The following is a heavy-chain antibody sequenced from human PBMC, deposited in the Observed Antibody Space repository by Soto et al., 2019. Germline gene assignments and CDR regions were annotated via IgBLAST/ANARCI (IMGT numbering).Heavy chain of an antibody. CDR3: TSHSPDGMIRK. V-gene: IGHV3-73*01. CDR1: GFTFSGSA. Sequence: PGGSLRLSCEASGFTFSGSALHCVRQASGKGLEWVGRIRSKAISYATAYAASVKGRFSISRDESKNTAYLQMNSLKTEDTAVYYCTSHSPDGMIRKWGQGT. CDR2: IRSKAISYAT. D-gene: IGHD3-22*01. J-gene: IGHJ4*02.